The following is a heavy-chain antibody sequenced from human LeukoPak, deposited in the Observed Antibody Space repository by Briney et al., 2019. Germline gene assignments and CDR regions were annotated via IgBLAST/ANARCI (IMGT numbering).Heavy chain of an antibody. V-gene: IGHV3-33*06. Sequence: GGSLRLSCAASGFTFSDYYMSWIRQAPGKGLEWVAVIWYDGSNKYYADSVKGRFTISRDNSKNTLYLQMNSLRAEDTAVYYCAKDPLYYYGSSTSFDYWGQGTLVTVSS. CDR3: AKDPLYYYGSSTSFDY. CDR2: IWYDGSNK. D-gene: IGHD3-10*01. CDR1: GFTFSDYY. J-gene: IGHJ4*02.